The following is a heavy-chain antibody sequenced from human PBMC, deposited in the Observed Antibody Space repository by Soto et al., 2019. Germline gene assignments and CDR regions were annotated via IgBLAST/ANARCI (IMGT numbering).Heavy chain of an antibody. D-gene: IGHD4-17*01. J-gene: IGHJ4*02. CDR2: IYYSGNT. V-gene: IGHV4-31*03. CDR3: ARGPTVTLPFDY. CDR1: GGSISGGYY. Sequence: SETLSLTCSVSGGSISGGYYWSWIRQHPGKGLEWIGYIYYSGNTYYNPSLKSRVSISVDTSKNQFSLKLSSVTAADTAVYYCARGPTVTLPFDYWGQGTLVTVSS.